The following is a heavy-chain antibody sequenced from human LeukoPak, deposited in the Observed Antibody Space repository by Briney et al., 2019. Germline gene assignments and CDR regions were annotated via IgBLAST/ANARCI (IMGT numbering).Heavy chain of an antibody. CDR1: GGSFSGYY. J-gene: IGHJ3*02. D-gene: IGHD3-3*01. CDR3: ARGRRILRFLEWLLPVYAFDI. Sequence: SETLSLTCAVYGGSFSGYYWSWIRQPPGKGLEWIGEINHSGSTNYNPSLKSRVTISVDTSKNQFSPKLTSVTAADTAVYYCARGRRILRFLEWLLPVYAFDIWGQGTMVTVSS. CDR2: INHSGST. V-gene: IGHV4-34*01.